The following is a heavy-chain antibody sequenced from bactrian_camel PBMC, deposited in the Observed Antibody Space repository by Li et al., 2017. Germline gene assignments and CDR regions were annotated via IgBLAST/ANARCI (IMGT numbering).Heavy chain of an antibody. CDR3: AADRGASWCDLEVSSFGY. V-gene: IGHV3S55*01. J-gene: IGHJ6*01. D-gene: IGHD8*01. Sequence: VQLVESGGGAVQAGESLRLSCTAPGSTFDGFDMGWYRQAPGIECKLISTIVFGGSTFYSDSVKGRFTISQDNAKNTLYLEMNSLKPEDTAMYYCAADRGASWCDLEVSSFGYWGQGTQVTVS. CDR2: IVFGGST. CDR1: GSTFDGFD.